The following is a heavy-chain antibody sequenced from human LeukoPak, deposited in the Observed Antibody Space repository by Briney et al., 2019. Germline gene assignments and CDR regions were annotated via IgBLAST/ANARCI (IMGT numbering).Heavy chain of an antibody. CDR2: IYYSGST. V-gene: IGHV4-31*03. D-gene: IGHD6-13*01. CDR3: ARVAAAAGTLTIDY. Sequence: SETLSLTCTVSGGSISSGGYYWSWIRQHPGKGLEWIGYIYYSGSTYYNPSLKSRVTISVDTSKNQFSLKLSSVTAADTAVYYCARVAAAAGTLTIDYWGQGTLVTDSS. J-gene: IGHJ4*02. CDR1: GGSISSGGYY.